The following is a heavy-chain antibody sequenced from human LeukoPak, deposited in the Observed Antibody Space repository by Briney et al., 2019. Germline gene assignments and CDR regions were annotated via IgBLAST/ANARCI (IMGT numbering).Heavy chain of an antibody. J-gene: IGHJ3*01. CDR1: GGSISSGGYY. CDR2: VYYTGRT. CDR3: ARHMSVSYDAFDL. Sequence: SQTLSLTCTVSGGSISSGGYYWSWIRQPPGKGLEWIAYVYYTGRTLYNPSLGSRVTISVDTSKTQFSLTVTSVTAADTAVYYCARHMSVSYDAFDLWGRGTTVTVSS. V-gene: IGHV4-61*08. D-gene: IGHD3-10*01.